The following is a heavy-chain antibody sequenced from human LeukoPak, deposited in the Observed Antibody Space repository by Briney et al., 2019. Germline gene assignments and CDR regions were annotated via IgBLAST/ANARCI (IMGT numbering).Heavy chain of an antibody. V-gene: IGHV1-24*01. CDR1: GYTLTELS. CDR2: FDPEDGET. CDR3: AAAEYYYDSSGYYRRGAFDI. Sequence: ASVKVSCKVSGYTLTELSMHWVRQAPGKGLEWMGGFDPEDGETIYAQKFQGRVTMTEDTSTDTAYMELSSLRSEDTAVYYCAAAEYYYDSSGYYRRGAFDIWGQGTMVTVSS. D-gene: IGHD3-22*01. J-gene: IGHJ3*02.